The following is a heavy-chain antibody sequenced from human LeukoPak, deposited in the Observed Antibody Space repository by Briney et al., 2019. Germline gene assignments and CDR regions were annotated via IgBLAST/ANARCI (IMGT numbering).Heavy chain of an antibody. CDR3: AIAYYDSSGRFDY. J-gene: IGHJ4*02. CDR2: VSYDGHNN. CDR1: GSTFSSFA. Sequence: GGSLRLSCAASGSTFSSFAMRWVRQAPGKGLEWVALVSYDGHNNYYADSVKGRFTISRDNAKSTLYMQMNSLREDDTAVYYCAIAYYDSSGRFDYWGQGTLVTVSS. D-gene: IGHD3-22*01. V-gene: IGHV3-30-3*02.